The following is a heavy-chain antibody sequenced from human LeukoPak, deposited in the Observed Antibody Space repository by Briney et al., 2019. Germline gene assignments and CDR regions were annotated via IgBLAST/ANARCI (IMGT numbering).Heavy chain of an antibody. CDR1: GGSFSGYY. V-gene: IGHV4-34*01. CDR2: INHSGST. CDR3: ARGHHQLVRSWFDP. D-gene: IGHD6-13*01. J-gene: IGHJ5*02. Sequence: SETLSLTCAVYGGSFSGYYWSWIRQPPGKGLEWIGEINHSGSTNYNPSLKSRVTISVDTSKNQFSLKLSSVTAADTAVYYCARGHHQLVRSWFDPWGQGTLVTVSS.